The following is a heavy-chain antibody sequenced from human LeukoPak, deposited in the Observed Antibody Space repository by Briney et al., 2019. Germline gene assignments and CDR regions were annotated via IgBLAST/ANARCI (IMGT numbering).Heavy chain of an antibody. CDR1: GYTFTSCY. CDR2: INPSGGST. V-gene: IGHV1-46*01. CDR3: ARGEEVATIPTLNWYFDL. Sequence: ASVKVSCKASGYTFTSCYMHWVRQAPGQGLERMGIINPSGGSTSYAQKFQGRVTMTRDTSTSTVYMELSSLRSEDTAVYYCARGEEVATIPTLNWYFDLWGRGTLVTVSS. J-gene: IGHJ2*01. D-gene: IGHD5-24*01.